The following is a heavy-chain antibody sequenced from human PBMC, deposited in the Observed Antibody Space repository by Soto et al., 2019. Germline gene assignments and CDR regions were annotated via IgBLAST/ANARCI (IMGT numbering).Heavy chain of an antibody. CDR3: ATTRRPTFGAYLDY. CDR2: IIPIFGSA. D-gene: IGHD3-10*01. Sequence: QVQLVQSGAEVRKPGSSVKVSCKASGGTISGFAITWVRQAPGQGLEWMGEIIPIFGSANYAQKFQGRVTITADESPSTASMELSSLRSEDTALYYCATTRRPTFGAYLDYWGQGTLVTVSS. J-gene: IGHJ4*02. CDR1: GGTISGFA. V-gene: IGHV1-69*01.